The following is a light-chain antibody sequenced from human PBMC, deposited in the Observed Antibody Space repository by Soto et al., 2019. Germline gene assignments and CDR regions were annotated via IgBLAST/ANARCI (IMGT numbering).Light chain of an antibody. CDR2: EVS. V-gene: IGKV2D-29*02. CDR3: MQSTQLPPT. Sequence: DVVMTQTPLSLSVAPGQPPSISCKSSQSLLHITGETFLFWYLQKPGQSPQLLIYEVSTRVSGVPDRFSGSGSGTDFTLESSRVETDDVGIYYCMQSTQLPPTFGQGTRLEIK. CDR1: QSLLHITGETF. J-gene: IGKJ5*01.